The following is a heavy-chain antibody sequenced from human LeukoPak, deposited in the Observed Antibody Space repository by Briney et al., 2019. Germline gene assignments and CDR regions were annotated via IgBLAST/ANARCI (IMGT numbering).Heavy chain of an antibody. J-gene: IGHJ3*02. CDR3: ARTYFDILTGYYKSFDAFDI. V-gene: IGHV3-21*04. D-gene: IGHD3-9*01. Sequence: PGGALRLSCSVSGVTFSSYCMNWVRQAPGKGLEWVSSLCSSSNYIYYADSVKGRFTLSRDNSKNTLYLQMNSLSAEDTAVYYCARTYFDILTGYYKSFDAFDIWGHGTMVTVSS. CDR2: LCSSSNYI. CDR1: GVTFSSYC.